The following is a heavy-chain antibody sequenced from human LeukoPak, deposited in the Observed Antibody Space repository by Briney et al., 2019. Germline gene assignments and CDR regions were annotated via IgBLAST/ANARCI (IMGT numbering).Heavy chain of an antibody. CDR2: ITSSGTYI. CDR1: GFTFNNYN. J-gene: IGHJ6*03. Sequence: GGSLRLSCAASGFTFNNYNMNWVRQAPGRALEWVSSITSSGTYIFYADSVKGRFTISRDNAKNSLYLQMNSLGPEDTAVYYCARDPYSGNYGNYYYYYMDVWGRGTTVTISS. CDR3: ARDPYSGNYGNYYYYYMDV. V-gene: IGHV3-21*01. D-gene: IGHD1-26*01.